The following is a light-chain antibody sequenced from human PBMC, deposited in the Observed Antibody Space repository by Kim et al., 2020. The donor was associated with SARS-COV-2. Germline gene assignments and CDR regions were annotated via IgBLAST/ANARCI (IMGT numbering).Light chain of an antibody. V-gene: IGLV1-40*01. Sequence: RVTISCTGSSSNIGAGYDVHWYQQFPGTAPKLLIHGNTNRPSGVPDRFSGSKSGTSASLAITGLQAEDEADYYCQSYDSTLSGWVFGGGTQLTVL. CDR3: QSYDSTLSGWV. J-gene: IGLJ3*02. CDR2: GNT. CDR1: SSNIGAGYD.